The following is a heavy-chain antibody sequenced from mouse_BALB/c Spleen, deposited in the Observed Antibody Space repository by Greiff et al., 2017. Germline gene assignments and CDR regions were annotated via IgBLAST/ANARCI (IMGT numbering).Heavy chain of an antibody. D-gene: IGHD1-1*01. J-gene: IGHJ3*01. CDR3: ASLTGRFAY. Sequence: EVMLVESGGGLVKPGGSLKLSCAASGFAFSSYDMSWVRQTPEKRLEWVAYISSGGGSTYYPDTVKGRFTISRDNAKNTLYLQMSSLKSEDTAMYYCASLTGRFAYWGQGTLVTVSA. V-gene: IGHV5-12-1*01. CDR1: GFAFSSYD. CDR2: ISSGGGST.